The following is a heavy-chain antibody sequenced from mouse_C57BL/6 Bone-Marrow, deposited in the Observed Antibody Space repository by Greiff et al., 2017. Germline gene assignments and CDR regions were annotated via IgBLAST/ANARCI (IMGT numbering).Heavy chain of an antibody. CDR1: GYAFSSSW. CDR2: IYPGDGET. D-gene: IGHD2-2*01. J-gene: IGHJ3*01. V-gene: IGHV1-82*01. CDR3: ATESTTFTRVDY. Sequence: VQLQQSGPELVKPGASVKISCKASGYAFSSSWMTWVKQRPGKGLEWIGGIYPGDGETNYNAKFKSKATLTADKASSTAYMQLSRLTSDDSAVYLCATESTTFTRVDYWGQGTRVTVSA.